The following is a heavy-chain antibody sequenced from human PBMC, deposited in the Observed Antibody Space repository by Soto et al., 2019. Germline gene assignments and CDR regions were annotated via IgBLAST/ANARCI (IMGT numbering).Heavy chain of an antibody. V-gene: IGHV4-39*01. D-gene: IGHD3-16*01. CDR2: IYYTGNT. Sequence: ASETLSLTCTVSGGSICSGGSICSGGHYWTWIRQHPVKGLEWIGSIYYTGNTYHNPSLQSRVTISVDTSKNQFSLHLSSVTAADTAVYYCARHAAYDSVWGKSDGSDYWGQGTLVTVSS. CDR1: GGSICSGGSICSGGHY. CDR3: ARHAAYDSVWGKSDGSDY. J-gene: IGHJ4*02.